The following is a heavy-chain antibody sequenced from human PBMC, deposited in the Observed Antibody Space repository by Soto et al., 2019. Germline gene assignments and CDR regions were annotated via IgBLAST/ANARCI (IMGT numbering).Heavy chain of an antibody. J-gene: IGHJ6*02. CDR1: GFTFSSYW. Sequence: EVQLVESGGGLVQPGGSLRLSCAASGFTFSSYWMSWVRQAPGKGLEWVANIKQDGSEKYYVDSVKGRFTISRDNAKNSLYLQMNSLRAEDTAVYYCARDERYYDFWSGPGNYYYYGMDVWGQGTTGTVSS. V-gene: IGHV3-7*01. CDR2: IKQDGSEK. CDR3: ARDERYYDFWSGPGNYYYYGMDV. D-gene: IGHD3-3*01.